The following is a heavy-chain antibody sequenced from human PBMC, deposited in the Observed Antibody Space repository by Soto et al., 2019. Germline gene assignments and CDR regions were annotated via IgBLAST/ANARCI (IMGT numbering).Heavy chain of an antibody. J-gene: IGHJ6*02. CDR2: ISAYNGNT. CDR3: AICVDRASLCEPDV. D-gene: IGHD2-21*01. Sequence: ASVKVSCKASGYTFTSYGISWVRQAPGQGLEWMGWISAYNGNTNYAQKLQGRVTMTTDTSTSTAYMELRSLRSDDTAVYYCAICVDRASLCEPDVWGQGTTVTVSS. CDR1: GYTFTSYG. V-gene: IGHV1-18*04.